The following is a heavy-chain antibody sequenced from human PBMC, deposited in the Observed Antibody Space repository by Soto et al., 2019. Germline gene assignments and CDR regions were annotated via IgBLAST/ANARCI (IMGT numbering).Heavy chain of an antibody. V-gene: IGHV3-74*01. Sequence: EVQLVESGGGLVQPGGSLRLSCAASGFTISSYWMHWVRQAPGKGLVWVSRINTDGSSTSYADSVKGRFTTSRDNAKNTLYLQMNSLRAEDTAVYYCTRRLSVVGTSSFAYWGQGTLVNVSS. CDR3: TRRLSVVGTSSFAY. CDR2: INTDGSST. J-gene: IGHJ4*02. CDR1: GFTISSYW. D-gene: IGHD2-15*01.